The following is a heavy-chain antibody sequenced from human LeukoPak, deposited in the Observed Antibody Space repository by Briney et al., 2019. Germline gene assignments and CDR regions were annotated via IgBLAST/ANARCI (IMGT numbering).Heavy chain of an antibody. CDR2: ISGSGGST. J-gene: IGHJ4*02. V-gene: IGHV3-23*01. CDR3: ARDQAGNLGYFDY. CDR1: GFTFSSYA. D-gene: IGHD6-13*01. Sequence: PGGSLRLSCAASGFTFSSYAMSWVRQAPGKGLEWVSAISGSGGSTYYADSVKGRFTISRDNSKNTLYLQMNSLRAEDTAVYYCARDQAGNLGYFDYWGQGTLVTVSS.